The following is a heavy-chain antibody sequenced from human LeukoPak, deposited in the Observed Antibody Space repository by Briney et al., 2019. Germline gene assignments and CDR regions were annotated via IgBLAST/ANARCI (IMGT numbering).Heavy chain of an antibody. CDR3: ARERRAYYYGSGRIRAFDI. CDR1: GGSISSSNW. D-gene: IGHD3-10*01. V-gene: IGHV4-4*02. CDR2: IYHSGST. Sequence: SETLSLTCAVSGGSISSSNWWSWVRQPPGKGLEWIGEIYHSGSTNYNPSLKSRVTISVDKSKNQFSLKLSSVTAADTAVYYCARERRAYYYGSGRIRAFDIWGQGTMVTVSS. J-gene: IGHJ3*02.